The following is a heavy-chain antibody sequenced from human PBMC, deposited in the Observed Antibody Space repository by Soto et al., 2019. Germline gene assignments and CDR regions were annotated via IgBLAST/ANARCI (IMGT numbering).Heavy chain of an antibody. CDR3: ARDPNCSDGSCYDGGFDY. CDR2: IYSGGST. D-gene: IGHD2-15*01. Sequence: EVQLVETGGGLIQPGGSLRLSCAASGFTVSSNYMSWVRQAPGKGLEWASVIYSGGSTYYAASVKGRSTISRDNSKNTLYLQMNSLRAEDTAVYYCARDPNCSDGSCYDGGFDYWGQGTLVTVSS. CDR1: GFTVSSNY. V-gene: IGHV3-53*02. J-gene: IGHJ4*02.